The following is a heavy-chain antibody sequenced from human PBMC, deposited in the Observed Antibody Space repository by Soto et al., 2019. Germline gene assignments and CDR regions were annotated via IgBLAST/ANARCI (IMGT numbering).Heavy chain of an antibody. Sequence: PGGSLRLSCAASGFTFSSYNMNWVRQAPGKGLEWVTVISFDGSNTYYADSVKGRFTISRDNSKNTLYLEMNSLRAEDTAVYYCAREVGTFYYHYGMDVWGQGTTVTVPS. J-gene: IGHJ6*02. CDR3: AREVGTFYYHYGMDV. CDR1: GFTFSSYN. V-gene: IGHV3-30-3*01. D-gene: IGHD1-26*01. CDR2: ISFDGSNT.